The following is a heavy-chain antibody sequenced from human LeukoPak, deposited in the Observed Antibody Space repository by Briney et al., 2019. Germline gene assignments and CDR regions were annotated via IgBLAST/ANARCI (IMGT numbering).Heavy chain of an antibody. CDR1: AGSVSSGGNY. CDR2: LYYAGTT. V-gene: IGHV4-31*03. Sequence: KPSETLSLTCTVTAGSVSSGGNYWSWICQHPGKGLEWIGYLYYAGTTYYNPSLKSRITISVDTSKTQFSLRLSSVSAADTAIYYCARDLGVRGMDVWGQGTTVTVSS. D-gene: IGHD2-21*01. J-gene: IGHJ6*02. CDR3: ARDLGVRGMDV.